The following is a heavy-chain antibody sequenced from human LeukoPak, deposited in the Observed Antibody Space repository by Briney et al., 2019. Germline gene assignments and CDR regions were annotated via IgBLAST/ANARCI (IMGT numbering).Heavy chain of an antibody. J-gene: IGHJ4*02. CDR2: FDPEDGET. CDR3: ATVHCSSTSCYLPFDY. CDR1: GYTFTGYY. Sequence: GASVKVSCKASGYTFTGYYMHWVRQAPGKGLEWMGGFDPEDGETIYAQKFQGRVTMTEDTSTDTAYMELSSLRSEDTAVYYCATVHCSSTSCYLPFDYWGQGTLVTVSS. V-gene: IGHV1-24*01. D-gene: IGHD2-2*01.